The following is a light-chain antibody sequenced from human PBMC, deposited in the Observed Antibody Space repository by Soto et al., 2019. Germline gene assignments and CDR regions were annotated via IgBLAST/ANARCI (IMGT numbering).Light chain of an antibody. V-gene: IGKV1-5*01. CDR1: QSISRS. Sequence: DIQMTRPPATLHASVGDRVTITCRASQSISRSLAWYQQKPGKAPNLLIYDASSLESGVPSRFSGSGFGTEFTLTISSLQPDDFATYYCQQYNSYLLAFGQGTRLEIK. CDR3: QQYNSYLLA. J-gene: IGKJ5*01. CDR2: DAS.